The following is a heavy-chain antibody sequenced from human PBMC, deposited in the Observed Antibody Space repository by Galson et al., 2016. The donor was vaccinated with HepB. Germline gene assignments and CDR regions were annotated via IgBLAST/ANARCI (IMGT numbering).Heavy chain of an antibody. D-gene: IGHD3-10*01. CDR3: AREGVRRRSYLYYYGMDV. V-gene: IGHV3-7*01. Sequence: SLRHSCAASGLTFSNKWMSWVRQAPGKGPEWVANIKPDAAEKSYVESVKGRFTLSRANAKNSLYLQMNSLRGEDTAVYYCAREGVRRRSYLYYYGMDVWGKGTTVTVSS. CDR1: GLTFSNKW. CDR2: IKPDAAEK. J-gene: IGHJ6*04.